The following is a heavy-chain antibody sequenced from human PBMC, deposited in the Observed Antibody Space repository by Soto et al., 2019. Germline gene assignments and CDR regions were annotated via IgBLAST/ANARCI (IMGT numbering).Heavy chain of an antibody. V-gene: IGHV4-31*03. Sequence: SETLSLTCTVSGGSIITGDHYWSWVRQLPGKGLEWIGYIYYSGTTYENPSLRSRLSMSVDTSKNQFSLRLSSVTAADTAVYYCATYYDSSGPTSDFWGQGTPVTVSS. CDR1: GGSIITGDHY. J-gene: IGHJ4*02. CDR3: ATYYDSSGPTSDF. D-gene: IGHD3-22*01. CDR2: IYYSGTT.